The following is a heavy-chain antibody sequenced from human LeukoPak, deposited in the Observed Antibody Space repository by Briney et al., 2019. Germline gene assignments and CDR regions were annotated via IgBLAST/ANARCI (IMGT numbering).Heavy chain of an antibody. CDR1: GGSIISYY. Sequence: SETLSLTCTVSGGSIISYYWSWIRQPPGKGLEWIGYIYYSGSTNYNPSLKSRVTISVDTSKNQFSLKLSSVTAADTAVYYCARGQQWLGPFDYWGQGTLVTVSS. V-gene: IGHV4-59*01. CDR3: ARGQQWLGPFDY. J-gene: IGHJ4*02. D-gene: IGHD6-19*01. CDR2: IYYSGST.